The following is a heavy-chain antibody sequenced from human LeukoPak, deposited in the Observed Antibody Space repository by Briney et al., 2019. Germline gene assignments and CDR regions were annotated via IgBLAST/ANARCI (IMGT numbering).Heavy chain of an antibody. J-gene: IGHJ3*02. CDR2: MNPNSGNT. Sequence: GASVKVSCKASGYTFTSYDINWVRQATGQGLEWLGWMNPNSGNTGYAQKFQGRVTITRHTSISTAYMELSSLRAEDTAVYYCARSPKRGGWDAFDIWGQGTMVTVSS. CDR1: GYTFTSYD. D-gene: IGHD6-19*01. V-gene: IGHV1-8*01. CDR3: ARSPKRGGWDAFDI.